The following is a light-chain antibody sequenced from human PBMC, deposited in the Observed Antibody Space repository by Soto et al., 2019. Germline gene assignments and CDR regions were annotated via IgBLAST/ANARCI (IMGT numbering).Light chain of an antibody. CDR3: QQYVGSPRT. J-gene: IGKJ1*01. CDR2: GAS. Sequence: ELVLTQSPATLSLSPGESATLSCRASQSVSSYLAWYQLKPGQAPRLLIYGASSRAADIPDRFSGSGSGTDFTLTINSLEPEDFAVYYCQQYVGSPRTCGEGTKVDIK. V-gene: IGKV3-20*01. CDR1: QSVSSY.